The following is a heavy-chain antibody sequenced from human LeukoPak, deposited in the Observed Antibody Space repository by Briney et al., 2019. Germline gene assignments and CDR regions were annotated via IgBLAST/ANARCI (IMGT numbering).Heavy chain of an antibody. CDR2: IYYSGST. CDR1: GGSFFTLY. J-gene: IGHJ4*02. CDR3: ARVPSGLSNWNGVSDY. V-gene: IGHV4-59*11. D-gene: IGHD1-1*01. Sequence: SETLSLTCTVSGGSFFTLYWNWIRQPPGKGLEYIGNIYYSGSTYYSPSLTGRLSISVDTSKDQLSLTLTSVTAADTAVYYCARVPSGLSNWNGVSDYWGQGTLVTVSS.